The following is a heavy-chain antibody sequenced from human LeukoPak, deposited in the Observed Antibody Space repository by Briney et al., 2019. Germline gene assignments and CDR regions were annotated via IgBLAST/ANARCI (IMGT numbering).Heavy chain of an antibody. CDR3: ARDRGGSYSAIDY. V-gene: IGHV3-48*04. CDR2: ISSSSSTI. CDR1: GISLSNYA. D-gene: IGHD1-26*01. J-gene: IGHJ4*02. Sequence: SGGSLRLSCVVSGISLSNYAMTWVRQAPGKGLEWVSFISSSSSTIYYADSVKGRFTISRDNAKNSLYLQMNSLRAEDTAVYYCARDRGGSYSAIDYWGQGTLVTVSS.